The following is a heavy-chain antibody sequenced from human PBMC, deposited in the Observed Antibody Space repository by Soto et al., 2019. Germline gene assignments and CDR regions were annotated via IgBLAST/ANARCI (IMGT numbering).Heavy chain of an antibody. V-gene: IGHV3-33*08. D-gene: IGHD6-13*01. Sequence: PGGSLRLSCAASGFTFSSYAMHWVRQAPGKGLEWVAVIWYDGSNKYYADSVKGRFTISRDNSKNTLYLQMNSLRAEDTAVYYCARDLAAAGSTFDEWGQGTLVTVSS. CDR2: IWYDGSNK. CDR1: GFTFSSYA. CDR3: ARDLAAAGSTFDE. J-gene: IGHJ4*02.